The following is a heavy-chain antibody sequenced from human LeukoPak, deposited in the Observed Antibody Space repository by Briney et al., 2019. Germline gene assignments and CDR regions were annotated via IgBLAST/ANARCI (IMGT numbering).Heavy chain of an antibody. Sequence: SVKVSCKASGGTFSSYAISWVRQAPGQGLEWMGGIIPIFGTANYAQKFQGRVTITADESTSTAYMGLRSLRSDDTAVYYCARRSGYYDSSGYYGDYWGQGTLVTVSS. CDR3: ARRSGYYDSSGYYGDY. D-gene: IGHD3-22*01. CDR1: GGTFSSYA. J-gene: IGHJ4*02. V-gene: IGHV1-69*13. CDR2: IIPIFGTA.